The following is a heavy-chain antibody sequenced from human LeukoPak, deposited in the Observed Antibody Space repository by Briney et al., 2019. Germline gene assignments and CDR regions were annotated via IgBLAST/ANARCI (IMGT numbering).Heavy chain of an antibody. V-gene: IGHV3-23*01. J-gene: IGHJ4*02. Sequence: QSGGSLRLSCAASGFTFSSYAMSWVRQAPGRGLEWVSAISGSGGSTYYADSVKGRFTISRDNFKNTLYLQMNGLRAEDTAVYYCAQIAAAGTAWGRGTLVTVSS. D-gene: IGHD6-13*01. CDR2: ISGSGGST. CDR3: AQIAAAGTA. CDR1: GFTFSSYA.